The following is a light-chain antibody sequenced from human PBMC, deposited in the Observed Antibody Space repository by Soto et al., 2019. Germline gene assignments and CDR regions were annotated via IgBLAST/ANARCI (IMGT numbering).Light chain of an antibody. Sequence: QSVLTQPASVSGSPGQSITISCTGTSSDIGGYNYVSWYQQHPGKAPKLMISEVSNRPSGVSNRFSASKSGNTASLTISGLQAEDEADYYCSSYTSTSTIIFGGGTKLTVL. CDR1: SSDIGGYNY. CDR3: SSYTSTSTII. J-gene: IGLJ2*01. V-gene: IGLV2-14*01. CDR2: EVS.